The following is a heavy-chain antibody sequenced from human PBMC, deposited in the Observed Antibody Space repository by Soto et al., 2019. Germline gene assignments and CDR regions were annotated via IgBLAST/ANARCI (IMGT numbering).Heavy chain of an antibody. CDR3: ARGQLGY. D-gene: IGHD3-16*01. CDR1: GGSFSGYY. J-gene: IGHJ4*02. V-gene: IGHV4-34*01. CDR2: INHSGST. Sequence: SETLSLTCAVYGGSFSGYYWSWIRQPPGKGLEWIGEINHSGSTNYNPSLKSRVTISVDTSKNQFSLKLSSVTAADTAVYYCARGQLGYWGQGTLVTVSS.